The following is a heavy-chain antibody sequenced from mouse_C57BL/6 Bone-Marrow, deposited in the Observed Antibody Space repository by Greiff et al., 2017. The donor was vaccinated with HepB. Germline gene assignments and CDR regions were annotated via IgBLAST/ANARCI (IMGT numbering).Heavy chain of an antibody. J-gene: IGHJ1*03. CDR1: GFSFNTYA. CDR2: IRSKSNNYAT. CDR3: VRYFDV. V-gene: IGHV10-1*01. Sequence: EVQRVESGGGLVQPKGSLKLSCAASGFSFNTYAMNWVRQAPGKGLEWVARIRSKSNNYATSYAVSVKCRFTISRDDSESMLYLQMNNLKTEDTAMYYCVRYFDVWGTGTPVTVSS.